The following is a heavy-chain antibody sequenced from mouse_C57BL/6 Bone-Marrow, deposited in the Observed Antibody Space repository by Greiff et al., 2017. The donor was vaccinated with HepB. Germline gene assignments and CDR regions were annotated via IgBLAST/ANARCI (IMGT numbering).Heavy chain of an antibody. CDR3: TTTTTVEADY. D-gene: IGHD1-1*01. CDR2: IDPENGDT. J-gene: IGHJ2*01. Sequence: EVQLQQSGAELVRPGASVKLSCTASGFNFTDDYMHWVKQRPEQGLEWIGWIDPENGDTEYASKFQGKATITADTSSNTAYLQLSSLTSADTAVYYCTTTTTVEADYWGQGTTLTVSS. CDR1: GFNFTDDY. V-gene: IGHV14-4*01.